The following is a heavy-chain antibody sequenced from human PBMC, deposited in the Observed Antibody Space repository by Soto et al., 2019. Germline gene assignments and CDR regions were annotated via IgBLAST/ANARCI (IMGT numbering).Heavy chain of an antibody. Sequence: ASVKVSCKASGYTFTSYGISWVRQAPGQGLEWMGWINTHNGNTNYAQNLQGRVIMTADTSTSTAYMELRSLRSDDTAIYYCTREGSAPYYYSGMDAWGKGTTVPVSS. CDR3: TREGSAPYYYSGMDA. D-gene: IGHD3-10*01. CDR2: INTHNGNT. V-gene: IGHV1-18*01. J-gene: IGHJ6*04. CDR1: GYTFTSYG.